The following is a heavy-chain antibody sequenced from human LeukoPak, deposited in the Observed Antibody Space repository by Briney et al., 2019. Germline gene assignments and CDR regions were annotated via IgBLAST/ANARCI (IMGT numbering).Heavy chain of an antibody. V-gene: IGHV1-2*04. CDR1: GYTFTGYY. CDR2: INPNSGGT. J-gene: IGHJ4*02. D-gene: IGHD4-17*01. Sequence: GASVKVSCKASGYTFTGYYMHWVRQAPGQGLEWMGWINPNSGGTNYAQKFQGWATMTRDTSISTAYMELSRLRSDDTAVYYCARDSGDYYFDYWGQGTLVTVSS. CDR3: ARDSGDYYFDY.